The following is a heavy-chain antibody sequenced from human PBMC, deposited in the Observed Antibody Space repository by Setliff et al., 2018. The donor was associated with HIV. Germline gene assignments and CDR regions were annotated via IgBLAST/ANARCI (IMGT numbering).Heavy chain of an antibody. Sequence: SVKVSCKTSGYIFIRYYIFWVRQAPGQGLEWMGNINPHTGVTKYAEKFQGRVTMTRDTSINTIYMELSRLRSDDTAVYYCARDLRDGFEEWFSTLDDGMDVWGQGTTVTVS. CDR2: INPHTGVT. D-gene: IGHD3-3*01. V-gene: IGHV1-2*02. CDR1: GYIFIRYY. CDR3: ARDLRDGFEEWFSTLDDGMDV. J-gene: IGHJ6*02.